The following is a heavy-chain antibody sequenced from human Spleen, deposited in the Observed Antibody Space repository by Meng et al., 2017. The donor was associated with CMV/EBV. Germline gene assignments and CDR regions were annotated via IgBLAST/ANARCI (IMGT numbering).Heavy chain of an antibody. D-gene: IGHD1-14*01. V-gene: IGHV4-59*04. Sequence: LRLSFTVSGGSISGYYWSWIRQPPGKGLEWIGYIYYSGSNYYNPSHESRLTISADTSKNQFSLKLSSVTAADTAVYYCTTNHHATRGFDIWGQGTRVTVSS. CDR1: GGSISGYY. J-gene: IGHJ3*02. CDR2: IYYSGSN. CDR3: TTNHHATRGFDI.